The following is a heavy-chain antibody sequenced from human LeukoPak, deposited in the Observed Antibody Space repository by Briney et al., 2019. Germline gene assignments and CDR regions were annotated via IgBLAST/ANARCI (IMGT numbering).Heavy chain of an antibody. CDR2: IIPILGIA. CDR3: ASCTPHRPEEYYYYMDV. D-gene: IGHD1-14*01. V-gene: IGHV1-69*02. CDR1: GYTFTGCY. J-gene: IGHJ6*03. Sequence: GASVKVSCKASGYTFTGCYMHWVRQAPGQGLEWMGRIIPILGIANYAQEFQGRVTITTDESTSTAYMELSSLRSEDTAVYYCASCTPHRPEEYYYYMDVWGKGTTVTVSS.